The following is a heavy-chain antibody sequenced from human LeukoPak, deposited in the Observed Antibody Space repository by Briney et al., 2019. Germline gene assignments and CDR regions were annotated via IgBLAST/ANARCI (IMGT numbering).Heavy chain of an antibody. CDR3: ARGDHCSGGSCYSPWFDP. J-gene: IGHJ5*02. Sequence: GESLKISCKGSGYSFTSYWIGWVRQMPGKGLELMGIIYPGDSDTRYSPSFQGQVTISADKSVSTAYLQWSSLKASDTAMYYCARGDHCSGGSCYSPWFDPWGQGTLVTVSS. D-gene: IGHD2-15*01. CDR2: IYPGDSDT. CDR1: GYSFTSYW. V-gene: IGHV5-51*01.